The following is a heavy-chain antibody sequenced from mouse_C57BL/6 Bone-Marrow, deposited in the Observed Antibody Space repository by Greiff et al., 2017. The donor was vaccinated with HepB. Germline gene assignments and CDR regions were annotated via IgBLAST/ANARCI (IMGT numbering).Heavy chain of an antibody. D-gene: IGHD1-1*01. J-gene: IGHJ2*01. Sequence: VQLQQPGAELVRPGSSVKLSCKASGYTFTSYWMHWVKQRPIQGLEWIGNIDPSDSDTHYNQKFKDKATLTVDKSSSTAYMQLSSLTSEDSAVYYCARFGGYYGDYWGQGTTLTVSS. V-gene: IGHV1-52*01. CDR3: ARFGGYYGDY. CDR2: IDPSDSDT. CDR1: GYTFTSYW.